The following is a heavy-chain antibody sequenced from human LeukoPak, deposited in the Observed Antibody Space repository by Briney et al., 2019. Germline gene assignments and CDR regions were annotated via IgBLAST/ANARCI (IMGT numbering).Heavy chain of an antibody. J-gene: IGHJ3*02. CDR3: ARDYYDSSGYYSVGDAFDI. CDR1: GYTFTSYG. D-gene: IGHD3-22*01. Sequence: ASVKVSCKASGYTFTSYGISWVRQAPGQGLEWMGWISAYNGNTNYAQKLQGRVTMTTDTSTSTAYMELRSLRSDDTAVYYCARDYYDSSGYYSVGDAFDIWGQGTMVTVSS. CDR2: ISAYNGNT. V-gene: IGHV1-18*01.